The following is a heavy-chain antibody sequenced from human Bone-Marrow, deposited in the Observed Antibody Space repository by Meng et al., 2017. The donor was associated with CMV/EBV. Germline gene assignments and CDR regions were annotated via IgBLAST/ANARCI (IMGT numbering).Heavy chain of an antibody. V-gene: IGHV2-26*01. CDR3: ALIGEEYQLLDAFDI. D-gene: IGHD2-2*01. CDR2: IFSNDEK. J-gene: IGHJ3*02. Sequence: SGPTLVKPTETLTLTCTVSGFSLSNARMGVSWIRQPPGKALEWLAHIFSNDEKSYSTSLKSKLTISKDTSKSQVVLTMTNMDPVDTATYYCALIGEEYQLLDAFDIWGQGTMVTVSS. CDR1: GFSLSNARMG.